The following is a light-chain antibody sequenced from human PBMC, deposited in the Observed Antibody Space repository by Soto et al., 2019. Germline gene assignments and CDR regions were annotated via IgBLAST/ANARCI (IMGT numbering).Light chain of an antibody. CDR3: QQYHDWPPIT. CDR2: GAS. V-gene: IGKV3-15*01. CDR1: QSVSSD. Sequence: EIVMTQSPATLSVSPGEGVTLSCRASQSVSSDLAWYQQKPGQSPRLLMYGASTRATDIPARFSGGGSGTEFTLNISSLQSEDVAIYYCQQYHDWPPITFGPGTKVDIK. J-gene: IGKJ3*01.